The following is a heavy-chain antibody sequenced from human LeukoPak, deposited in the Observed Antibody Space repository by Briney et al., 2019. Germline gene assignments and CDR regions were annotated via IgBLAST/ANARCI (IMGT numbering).Heavy chain of an antibody. CDR1: GFTFSSFT. J-gene: IGHJ4*02. CDR3: VGVVYDSGGFYSDS. CDR2: ISESGTTK. V-gene: IGHV3-48*01. Sequence: GGSLRLSCATSGFTFSSFTMNWVRQAPGQGLEWISYISESGTTKFYADSVEGRCTISRDNAQNSAFLQMSSLRVDDTAVYYGVGVVYDSGGFYSDSWGQGTLVIVSS. D-gene: IGHD2/OR15-2a*01.